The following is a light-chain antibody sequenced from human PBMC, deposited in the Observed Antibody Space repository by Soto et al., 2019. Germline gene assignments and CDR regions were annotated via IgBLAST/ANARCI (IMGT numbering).Light chain of an antibody. CDR2: WAS. CDR1: QSVLHSSNNKNY. CDR3: QQHSSSPLT. Sequence: DIVMTQSPDSLAVSLGERATINCKSSQSVLHSSNNKNYLTWYQQKPGQPPKLLIYWASTRESGVPDRFSGSGSGIHFTLTISSLQAEDVAVYYCQQHSSSPLTFGGGTKVEIK. J-gene: IGKJ4*01. V-gene: IGKV4-1*01.